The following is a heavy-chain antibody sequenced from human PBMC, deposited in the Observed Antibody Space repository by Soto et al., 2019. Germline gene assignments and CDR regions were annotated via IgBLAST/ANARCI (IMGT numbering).Heavy chain of an antibody. CDR2: ISYEGSNT. D-gene: IGHD1-1*01. V-gene: IGHV3-30-3*01. Sequence: GGSLRLSCVASGFTFDTYGIHWVRRAPGKGLQWVALISYEGSNTYYADSVRGRFTISRDNSKNTLYLQINALRPEDTGVYYCARVTPGNNLYYFSGLDVWGQGTSVTVSS. CDR3: ARVTPGNNLYYFSGLDV. CDR1: GFTFDTYG. J-gene: IGHJ6*02.